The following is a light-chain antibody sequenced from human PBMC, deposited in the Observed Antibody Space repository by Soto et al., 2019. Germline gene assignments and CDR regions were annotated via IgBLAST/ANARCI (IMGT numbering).Light chain of an antibody. Sequence: QSVLTQPPSASGTPGQRVTLSCSGSSSNIGSNTVNWYQQFPGTAPKLLMYNNNQRPSGVPDRFSGSKSGTSASLAISGLQSEDEAEYYCAAWEGSVKGVVFGGGTKLTVL. CDR1: SSNIGSNT. V-gene: IGLV1-44*01. CDR2: NNN. CDR3: AAWEGSVKGVV. J-gene: IGLJ2*01.